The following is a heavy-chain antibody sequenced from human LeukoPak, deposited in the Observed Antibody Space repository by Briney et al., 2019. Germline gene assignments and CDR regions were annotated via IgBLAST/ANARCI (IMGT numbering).Heavy chain of an antibody. Sequence: SGPTLVNPTQTLTLTCTFSGFSLTTSEMSVSWIRQPPGKALEWLARIDWDDDKYYSTSLKTRLTISKDTSKNQVVLTMTNMDPVDTATYYCASSRYDILTGHYNFDYWGQGTLVTVSS. V-gene: IGHV2-70*12. CDR3: ASSRYDILTGHYNFDY. D-gene: IGHD3-9*01. CDR2: IDWDDDK. J-gene: IGHJ4*02. CDR1: GFSLTTSEMS.